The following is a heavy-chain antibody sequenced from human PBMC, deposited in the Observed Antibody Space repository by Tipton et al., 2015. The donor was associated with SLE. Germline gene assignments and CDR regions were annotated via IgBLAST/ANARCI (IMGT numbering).Heavy chain of an antibody. Sequence: TLSLTCTVSGGSISSSSYYWSRIRQPPGKGLEWIGRIYSSGRTNYNPSLKSRVTISVDTSKNQFSLQLNAVTAADTGLYYCAREWSGLDFWGRGTMVTVSS. CDR3: AREWSGLDF. CDR2: IYSSGRT. V-gene: IGHV4-61*02. CDR1: GGSISSSSYY. D-gene: IGHD3-3*01. J-gene: IGHJ3*01.